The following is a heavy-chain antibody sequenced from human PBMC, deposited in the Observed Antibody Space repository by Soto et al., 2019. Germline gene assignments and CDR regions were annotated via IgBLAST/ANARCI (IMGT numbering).Heavy chain of an antibody. V-gene: IGHV1-18*01. J-gene: IGHJ4*02. CDR3: AREICSSGCPDSSPFDS. D-gene: IGHD6-19*01. Sequence: QVQLVQSGAEVKKPGASVRDSCKASGYTFTSYGISWVRQAPGQGLEWMGWISAYNGNTNYAQKLQGRVTMTTDTSTSTAYMELRSLRSDDTAVYYCAREICSSGCPDSSPFDSWGQGTLVTVSS. CDR1: GYTFTSYG. CDR2: ISAYNGNT.